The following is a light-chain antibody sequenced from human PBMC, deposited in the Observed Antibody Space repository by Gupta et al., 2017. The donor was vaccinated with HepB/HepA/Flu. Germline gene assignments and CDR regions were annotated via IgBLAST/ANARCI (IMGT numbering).Light chain of an antibody. Sequence: DIQLTQSPSFLSASVGDRVTITCRVSQGINSYLAWYQQKPGKAPKLLIYAAATFQSGVPARFIGSGSGTEFFLTISSLQPEEFATYYCQQLNSYPPITFGPGTKVDIK. CDR2: AAA. J-gene: IGKJ3*01. V-gene: IGKV1-9*01. CDR1: QGINSY. CDR3: QQLNSYPPIT.